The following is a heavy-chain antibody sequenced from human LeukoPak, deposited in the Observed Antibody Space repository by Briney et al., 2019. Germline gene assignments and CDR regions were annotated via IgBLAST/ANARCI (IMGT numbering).Heavy chain of an antibody. CDR3: WRDQEAYCSSTSCYRAYAFDI. Sequence: GSSVKVSCKASGGTFSSYSISWVRQAPGQGLEWMGGIIPIFGTANYAQKFQGRGTITADEYTRTAYMELSSLRAEDTSVDYCWRDQEAYCSSTSCYRAYAFDIWGQGTMVTVSS. J-gene: IGHJ3*02. CDR2: IIPIFGTA. V-gene: IGHV1-69*01. D-gene: IGHD2-2*01. CDR1: GGTFSSYS.